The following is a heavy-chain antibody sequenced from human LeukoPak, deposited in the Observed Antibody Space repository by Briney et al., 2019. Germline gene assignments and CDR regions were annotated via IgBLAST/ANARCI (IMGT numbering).Heavy chain of an antibody. V-gene: IGHV4-59*08. CDR3: AGQSTYYDVLVP. CDR1: GGSISGYY. Sequence: PSETLSLTCTVSGGSISGYYWSWIRQPPGKGLEWIGYLYYNGTTNYNTSLKSRLTISVDTSKNQFSLTLNSVTAADTAVYYCAGQSTYYDVLVPWGQGTLVTVSS. D-gene: IGHD3-9*01. J-gene: IGHJ5*02. CDR2: LYYNGTT.